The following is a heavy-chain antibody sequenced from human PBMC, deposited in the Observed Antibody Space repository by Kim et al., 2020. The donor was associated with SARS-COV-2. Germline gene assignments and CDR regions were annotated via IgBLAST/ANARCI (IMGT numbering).Heavy chain of an antibody. CDR2: ISGDGGST. D-gene: IGHD5-18*01. CDR3: AKGGFGAAMVRGPDY. V-gene: IGHV3-43*02. J-gene: IGHJ4*02. CDR1: GFTFDDYA. Sequence: GSLRLSCAASGFTFDDYAMHWVRQAPGKGLEWVSLISGDGGSTYYADSVKGRFTISRDNSKNSLYLQMNSLRTEDTALYYCAKGGFGAAMVRGPDYWGQGTLVTVSS.